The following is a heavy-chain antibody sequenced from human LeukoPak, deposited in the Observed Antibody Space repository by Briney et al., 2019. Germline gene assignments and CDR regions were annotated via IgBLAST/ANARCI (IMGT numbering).Heavy chain of an antibody. Sequence: PSETLSLTCTVSGGSISSSSDYWGWFRQPPGKGLEWIGSLYYSGSTYHSPSLKSQVTISVDTSMNQLSLRLSSVTAADTAVYYCATRILVAGNYFDYWGQGTLVTVSS. CDR1: GGSISSSSDY. CDR2: LYYSGST. CDR3: ATRILVAGNYFDY. J-gene: IGHJ4*02. V-gene: IGHV4-39*01. D-gene: IGHD6-19*01.